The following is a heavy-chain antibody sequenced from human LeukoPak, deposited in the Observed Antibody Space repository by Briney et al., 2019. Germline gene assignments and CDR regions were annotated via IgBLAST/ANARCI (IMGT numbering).Heavy chain of an antibody. CDR1: GFTLSSYG. CDR3: ARDGDYGSGSYYRGFFDY. CDR2: IHLNSGGT. D-gene: IGHD3-10*01. Sequence: VSVKVSCKASGFTLSSYGISWVRQAPGQGLEWMGWIHLNSGGTNYAQRFQGRVTMTRDTSISTAYMELSRLRSDDTAVYYCARDGDYGSGSYYRGFFDYWGQGTQVTVSS. J-gene: IGHJ4*02. V-gene: IGHV1-2*02.